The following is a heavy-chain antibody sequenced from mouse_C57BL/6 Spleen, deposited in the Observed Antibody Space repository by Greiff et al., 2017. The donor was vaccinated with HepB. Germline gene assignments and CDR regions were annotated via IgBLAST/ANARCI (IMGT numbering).Heavy chain of an antibody. CDR1: GYTFTDYY. D-gene: IGHD2-4*01. CDR2: IYPGSGNT. V-gene: IGHV1-76*01. CDR3: ARSGDYDEFAY. J-gene: IGHJ3*01. Sequence: QVQLQQSGAELVRPGASVKLSCKASGYTFTDYYINWVKQRPGQGLEWIARIYPGSGNTYYNEKFKGKATLTAEKSSSTAYMQLSSLTSEDSAVYFCARSGDYDEFAYWGQGTLVTVSA.